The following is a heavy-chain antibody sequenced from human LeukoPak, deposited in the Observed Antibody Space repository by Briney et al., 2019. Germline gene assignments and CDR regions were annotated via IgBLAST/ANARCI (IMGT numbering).Heavy chain of an antibody. CDR2: INPNSGGT. Sequence: ASVKVSCKTSGYTFTGYYIHWVRQAPGQGLEWMGWINPNSGGTNYAQKFQGRVTMTRDTSISTAYMELSRLRSDDTAVYYCARPSYYYDSSGYIAYWGQGTLVTVSS. CDR1: GYTFTGYY. CDR3: ARPSYYYDSSGYIAY. J-gene: IGHJ4*02. V-gene: IGHV1-2*02. D-gene: IGHD3-22*01.